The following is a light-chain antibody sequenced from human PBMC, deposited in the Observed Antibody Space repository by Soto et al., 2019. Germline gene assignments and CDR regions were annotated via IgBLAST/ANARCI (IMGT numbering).Light chain of an antibody. CDR3: QQFGSSRT. J-gene: IGKJ1*01. CDR1: QSVSSSS. CDR2: DAS. V-gene: IGKV3-20*01. Sequence: ELVLTQAAGTLSLNPGERATLSCRASQSVSSSSLAWYQQKPGQAPRLLIYDASSRATGIPERFSGSGSGTDFTLTVSRLEPEDFAVYYCQQFGSSRTFGQGTKV.